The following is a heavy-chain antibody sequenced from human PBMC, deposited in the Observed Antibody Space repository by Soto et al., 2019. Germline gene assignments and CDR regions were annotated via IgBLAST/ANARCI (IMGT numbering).Heavy chain of an antibody. CDR3: ARRVKNWNLHDASDI. J-gene: IGHJ3*02. D-gene: IGHD1-1*01. CDR2: INPNSGGT. CDR1: GYTFTGYY. V-gene: IGHV1-2*04. Sequence: GASVKVSCKASGYTFTGYYMHWVRQAPGQGLEWMGWINPNSGGTNYAQKFQGWVTMTRDTSISTAYMELSRLRSDDTAVYYCARRVKNWNLHDASDIWGQGTMVTVSS.